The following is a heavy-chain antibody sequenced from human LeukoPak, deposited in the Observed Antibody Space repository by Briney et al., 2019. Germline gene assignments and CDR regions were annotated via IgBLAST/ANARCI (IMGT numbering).Heavy chain of an antibody. CDR1: GYTFTSYG. Sequence: GASVKVSCKASGYTFTSYGISWVRQAPGQGLEWMGWISAYNGNTNYAQKLQGKVTMTTDTSTSTAYMELRSLRSDDTAVYYCAREKYYYDSSGYYWGGFDYWGQGTLVTVSS. J-gene: IGHJ4*02. CDR2: ISAYNGNT. CDR3: AREKYYYDSSGYYWGGFDY. D-gene: IGHD3-22*01. V-gene: IGHV1-18*01.